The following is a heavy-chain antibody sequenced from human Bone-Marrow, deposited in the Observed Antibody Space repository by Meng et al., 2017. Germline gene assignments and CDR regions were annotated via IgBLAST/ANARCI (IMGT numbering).Heavy chain of an antibody. V-gene: IGHV3-33*01. CDR2: IWYDGSNK. D-gene: IGHD3-10*01. Sequence: GESLKISCAASGFTFSSYGMHWVRPAPGKGLEWVAVIWYDGSNKYYADSVKGRFTISRDNSKNTLYLQMNSLRAEDTAVYYCARAVRGLWPDWGQGTLVTVSS. CDR1: GFTFSSYG. J-gene: IGHJ4*02. CDR3: ARAVRGLWPD.